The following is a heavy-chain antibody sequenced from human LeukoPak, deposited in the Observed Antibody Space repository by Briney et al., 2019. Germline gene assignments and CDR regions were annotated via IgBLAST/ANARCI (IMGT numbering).Heavy chain of an antibody. D-gene: IGHD1-1*01. CDR1: GDSISSSHW. CDR2: IYHSGST. V-gene: IGHV4-4*02. J-gene: IGHJ5*02. Sequence: SETLPLTCAVSGDSISSSHWWTWIRQPPGKGLEWIGEIYHSGSTNYNPSLKSRVTISVDKSKNQFSLNLSSVTAADTAVYYCARGGTGNCDPWGQGTLVTVSS. CDR3: ARGGTGNCDP.